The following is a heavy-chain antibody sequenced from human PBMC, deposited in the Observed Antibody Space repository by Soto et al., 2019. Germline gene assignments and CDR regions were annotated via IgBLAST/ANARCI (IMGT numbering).Heavy chain of an antibody. D-gene: IGHD3-10*01. J-gene: IGHJ5*02. Sequence: PSETLSLTCAVSGGSISSSNWWSWVRQPPGKGLEWIGEIYHSGSTNYNPSLKSRVTISVDKSKNQFSLKLSSVTAADTAVYYCARVQGWFGERPYWFDPWGQGTLVTVSS. CDR1: GGSISSSNW. CDR3: ARVQGWFGERPYWFDP. V-gene: IGHV4-4*02. CDR2: IYHSGST.